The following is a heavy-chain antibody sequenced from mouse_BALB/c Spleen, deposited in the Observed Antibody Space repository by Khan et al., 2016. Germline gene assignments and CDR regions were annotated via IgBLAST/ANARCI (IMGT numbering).Heavy chain of an antibody. D-gene: IGHD1-1*01. CDR1: GYTFTSYW. V-gene: IGHV1-87*01. CDR2: IYPGDGDT. J-gene: IGHJ3*01. Sequence: QVQLQQSGAELARPGASVKLSCKASGYTFTSYWMQWVKQRPGQGLEWIGAIYPGDGDTRYTQKFNGKATLTADKSSSTASMQLSSLASEDSAVYYCARGGTTGSPFAYWGQGTLVTVSA. CDR3: ARGGTTGSPFAY.